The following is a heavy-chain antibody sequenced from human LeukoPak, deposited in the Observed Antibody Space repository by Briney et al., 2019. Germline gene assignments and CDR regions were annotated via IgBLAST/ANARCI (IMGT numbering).Heavy chain of an antibody. J-gene: IGHJ4*02. CDR1: GFTFSSYA. CDR2: ISYDGSNK. V-gene: IGHV3-30*04. D-gene: IGHD5-12*01. CDR3: ARVEASGYDYGAFDY. Sequence: GGSLRLSCAASGFTFSSYAMHWVRQAPDKGLEWVAVISYDGSNKYYADSVKGRFTISRDNSKNTLYLQMNSLRAEDTAVYYCARVEASGYDYGAFDYWGQGTLVTVTS.